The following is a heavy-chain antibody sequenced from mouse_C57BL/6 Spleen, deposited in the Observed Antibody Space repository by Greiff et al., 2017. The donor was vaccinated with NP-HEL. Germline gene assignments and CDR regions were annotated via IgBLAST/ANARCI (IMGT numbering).Heavy chain of an antibody. CDR2: IDPSDSYT. J-gene: IGHJ1*03. V-gene: IGHV1-69*01. CDR3: ARGDYDGDWYFDV. D-gene: IGHD2-4*01. CDR1: GYTFTSYW. Sequence: QVQLQQPGAELVMPGASVKLSCKASGYTFTSYWMHWVKQRPGRGLEWIGEIDPSDSYTNYNQKFKGKSTLTVDKSSSTAYMQLSSLTSEDSAVYYCARGDYDGDWYFDVWGTGTTVTVSS.